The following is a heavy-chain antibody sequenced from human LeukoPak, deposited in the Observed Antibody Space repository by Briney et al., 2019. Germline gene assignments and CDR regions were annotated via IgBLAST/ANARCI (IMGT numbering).Heavy chain of an antibody. D-gene: IGHD5-12*01. Sequence: GSLRLFCSASGFTFCSYSMSLVRQAPGEGLEWGSAISGSGGSTYYADSVKGRFTISRDNSKNTLYLQMNSLRAEDTAVYYCAKDLGSGYDLDYYYYHGMDVWGQGTTVTVSS. J-gene: IGHJ6*02. CDR1: GFTFCSYS. V-gene: IGHV3-23*01. CDR3: AKDLGSGYDLDYYYYHGMDV. CDR2: ISGSGGST.